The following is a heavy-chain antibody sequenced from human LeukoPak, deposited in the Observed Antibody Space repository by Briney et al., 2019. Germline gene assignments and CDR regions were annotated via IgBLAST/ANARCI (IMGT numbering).Heavy chain of an antibody. Sequence: GGSLRLSCAASGFTFSSNYMSWVRQAPGKGLEWVANIKQDGSETYYVDSVKGRFTNSRDNAKNSLYLQMNSLRAEDTAVYYCARSSSSGYYYGVVLDYWGQGTLVTVSS. D-gene: IGHD3-22*01. V-gene: IGHV3-7*03. CDR2: IKQDGSET. J-gene: IGHJ4*02. CDR1: GFTFSSNY. CDR3: ARSSSSGYYYGVVLDY.